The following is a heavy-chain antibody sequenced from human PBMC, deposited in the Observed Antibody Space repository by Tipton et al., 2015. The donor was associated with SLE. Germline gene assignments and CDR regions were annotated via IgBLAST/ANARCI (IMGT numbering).Heavy chain of an antibody. CDR2: VDHDRST. CDR1: GGSFTGYS. D-gene: IGHD6-13*01. V-gene: IGHV4-34*01. Sequence: TLSLTCAVYGGSFTGYSWNWIRQSPGKGLEWIGGVDHDRSTIFNPSLKSRLAASLDPSNNQFSLRLTSVTAADTAVYYCARGVAGYYYICYMDVWGKGTTVTVSS. J-gene: IGHJ6*03. CDR3: ARGVAGYYYICYMDV.